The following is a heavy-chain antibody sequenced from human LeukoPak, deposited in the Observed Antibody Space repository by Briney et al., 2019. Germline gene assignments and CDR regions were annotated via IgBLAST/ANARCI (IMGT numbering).Heavy chain of an antibody. V-gene: IGHV3-66*01. CDR2: IYSGGST. CDR3: ASITVTTGLPYYYYGMDV. CDR1: GFTVSSNY. Sequence: GGSLRLSCAASGFTVSSNYMSWVRQAPGKGLEWVSVIYSGGSTYYADSVKGGFTISRDNSKNTLYLQMNSLRAEDTAVYYCASITVTTGLPYYYYGMDVWGQGTTVTVSS. J-gene: IGHJ6*02. D-gene: IGHD4-17*01.